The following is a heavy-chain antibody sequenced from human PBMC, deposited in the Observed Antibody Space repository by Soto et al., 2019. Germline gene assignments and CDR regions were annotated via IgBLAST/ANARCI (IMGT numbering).Heavy chain of an antibody. J-gene: IGHJ4*02. Sequence: ASVKVSCKVSGSTFTSNGSGGVRQAPGQGLEWVGWISTYNENMDTAPQLQGRLTMTTDTSTTTAYMELTNLKFDDTALYYCAYVGRYSTGHYSFDLWGQGTPVTVSS. CDR1: GSTFTSNG. CDR2: ISTYNENM. D-gene: IGHD5-18*01. V-gene: IGHV1-18*04. CDR3: AYVGRYSTGHYSFDL.